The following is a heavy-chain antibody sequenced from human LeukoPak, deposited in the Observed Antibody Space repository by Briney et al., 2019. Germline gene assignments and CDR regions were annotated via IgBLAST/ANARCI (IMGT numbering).Heavy chain of an antibody. D-gene: IGHD3-10*01. CDR2: ISSSSSTI. CDR1: GFTFSSYS. V-gene: IGHV3-48*01. J-gene: IGHJ6*03. CDR3: ARDLYGSGSYYMYV. Sequence: SGGSLRLSCAASGFTFSSYSMNWVRQAPGKGLEWVSYISSSSSTIYYADSVKGRFTISRDNAKNSLYLQMNSLRAEDTAVYYCARDLYGSGSYYMYVWGKGTTVTVSS.